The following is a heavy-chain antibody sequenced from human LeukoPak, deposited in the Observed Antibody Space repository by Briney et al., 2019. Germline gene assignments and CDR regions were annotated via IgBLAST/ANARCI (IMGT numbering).Heavy chain of an antibody. CDR2: ISAYNGNT. CDR3: ARGITMVRGVDVFDY. CDR1: GYTFTSYG. D-gene: IGHD3-10*01. J-gene: IGHJ4*02. V-gene: IGHV1-18*04. Sequence: ASVKVSCKASGYTFTSYGISWVRQAPGQGLEGMGWISAYNGNTNYAQKLQGRVTMTTDTSTSTAYMELRSLRSDDTAVYYCARGITMVRGVDVFDYWGQGTLVTVSS.